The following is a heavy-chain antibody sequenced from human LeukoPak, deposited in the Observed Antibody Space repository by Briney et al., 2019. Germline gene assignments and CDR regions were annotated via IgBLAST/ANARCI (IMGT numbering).Heavy chain of an antibody. CDR3: TRDADDHGDSFDY. V-gene: IGHV3-7*01. J-gene: IGHJ4*02. CDR2: IKADGSDK. CDR1: GFTFSSYW. Sequence: GGSLRLSCEASGFTFSSYWMGWVRQAPGKGLEGVANIKADGSDKYYVGSVKGRFNISRDNAKNSVFLQMDSLRVEDTAVYYCTRDADDHGDSFDYWGQGILVTVSS. D-gene: IGHD4-17*01.